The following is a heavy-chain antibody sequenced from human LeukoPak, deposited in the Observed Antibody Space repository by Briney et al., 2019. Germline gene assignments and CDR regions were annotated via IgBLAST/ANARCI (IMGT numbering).Heavy chain of an antibody. CDR3: ARGSSVHVGAAAASTDY. Sequence: SETLSLTCAVYGGSFSGYYWSWIRQPPGKGLEWIGEINHSGSTNYNPSLKSRVTISVDTSKNQFSLKLSSVTAADTAVYYCARGSSVHVGAAAASTDYWGQGTLVTVSS. D-gene: IGHD6-13*01. CDR1: GGSFSGYY. J-gene: IGHJ4*02. V-gene: IGHV4-34*01. CDR2: INHSGST.